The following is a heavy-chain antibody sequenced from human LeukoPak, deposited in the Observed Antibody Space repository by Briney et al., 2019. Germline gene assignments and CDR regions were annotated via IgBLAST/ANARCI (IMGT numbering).Heavy chain of an antibody. D-gene: IGHD6-6*01. CDR3: AKNKLGSIAARGGGMGV. J-gene: IGHJ6*04. Sequence: GESLKISCKGSGYSFTSYWIGWVRQMPGKGLEWMGIIYPGDSDTRYSPSFQGQVTISADKSINTAYLQWSNLKASDTAVYYCAKNKLGSIAARGGGMGVWGKGTTVTISS. CDR2: IYPGDSDT. CDR1: GYSFTSYW. V-gene: IGHV5-51*01.